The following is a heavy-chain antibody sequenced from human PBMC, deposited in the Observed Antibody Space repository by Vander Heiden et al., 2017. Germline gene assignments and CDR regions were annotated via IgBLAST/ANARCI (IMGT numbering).Heavy chain of an antibody. V-gene: IGHV4-34*01. J-gene: IGHJ4*02. D-gene: IGHD3-16*01. Sequence: QVQLQQWGAGLLKPSETLSLTCALYGGSFSGYYWNWIRQPPGKGLEWIGEISHSGSTKYNPSLKSRATISVDTSKNQFSLKLSSVTAADTAVYYCARGRGSRVGPQYYFDYWGQGTLVTVSS. CDR3: ARGRGSRVGPQYYFDY. CDR2: ISHSGST. CDR1: GGSFSGYY.